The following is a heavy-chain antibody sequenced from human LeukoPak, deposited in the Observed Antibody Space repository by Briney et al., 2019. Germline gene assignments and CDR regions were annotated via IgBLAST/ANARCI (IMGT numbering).Heavy chain of an antibody. CDR3: AKHRMWLVGLES. D-gene: IGHD6-19*01. CDR1: GVSISSDNY. J-gene: IGHJ1*01. V-gene: IGHV4-39*01. Sequence: SETLSLTCIVSGVSISSDNYWGWIRQSPGKGLELIGSVHFSGATHYNPSLKSRVAITLDTSKNQFSLKLNSVTAADTAIYYCAKHRMWLVGLESWGQGTLVPVSS. CDR2: VHFSGAT.